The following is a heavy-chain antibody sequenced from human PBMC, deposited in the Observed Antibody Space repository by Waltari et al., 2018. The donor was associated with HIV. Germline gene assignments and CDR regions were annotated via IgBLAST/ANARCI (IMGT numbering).Heavy chain of an antibody. Sequence: QVQLVQSGAEVKKPGASVKVSCKASGYTFTSYAMHWVRQAPGQMLEWMGWINAGNGNTKYSQKFQGRVTITRDTSASTAYMELSSLRSEDTAVYYCARGRNYYDSSGPAGRGFDYWGQGTLVTVSS. CDR3: ARGRNYYDSSGPAGRGFDY. CDR1: GYTFTSYA. J-gene: IGHJ4*02. D-gene: IGHD3-22*01. V-gene: IGHV1-3*01. CDR2: INAGNGNT.